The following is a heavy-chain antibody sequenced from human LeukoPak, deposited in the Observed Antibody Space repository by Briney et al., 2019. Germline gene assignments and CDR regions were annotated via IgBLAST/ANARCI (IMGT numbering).Heavy chain of an antibody. V-gene: IGHV1-69*02. Sequence: SVKVSCKASGGTFSSYTISWVRQAPGQGLEWMGRIIPILGIANYAQKFQGRVTTTADESTSTAYMELRSLRSEDTAVYYCATSLKADAEYFQHWGQGTLVTVSS. CDR3: ATSLKADAEYFQH. J-gene: IGHJ1*01. CDR1: GGTFSSYT. CDR2: IIPILGIA. D-gene: IGHD3-9*01.